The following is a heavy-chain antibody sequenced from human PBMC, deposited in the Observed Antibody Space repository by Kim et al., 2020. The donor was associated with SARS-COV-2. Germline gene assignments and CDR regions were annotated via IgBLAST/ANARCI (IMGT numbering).Heavy chain of an antibody. V-gene: IGHV3-21*01. CDR1: GFTFSSYS. D-gene: IGHD6-13*01. CDR3: ARGKAAAGTGLFDP. CDR2: ISSSSSYI. J-gene: IGHJ5*02. Sequence: GGSLRLSRAASGFTFSSYSMNWVRQAPGKGLEWVSSISSSSSYIYYADSVKGRYTISRDNAKNSLYLQMNSLRAEDTAVYYCARGKAAAGTGLFDPWGQGTLLTGSS.